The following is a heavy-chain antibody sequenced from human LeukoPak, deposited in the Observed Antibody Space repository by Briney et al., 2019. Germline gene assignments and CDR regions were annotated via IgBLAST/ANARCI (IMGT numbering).Heavy chain of an antibody. V-gene: IGHV1-8*01. CDR1: GYTFTSHH. Sequence: ASVKVSCKASGYTFTSHHINWVRQAAGQGLEWMGWMNPNSGNTAYAQKFQGRVTMTTDTSTSTAYMELRSLRSDDTAVYYCARIEKGYSSSSDSPYYYYMDVWGKGTTVTVSS. D-gene: IGHD6-6*01. CDR2: MNPNSGNT. CDR3: ARIEKGYSSSSDSPYYYYMDV. J-gene: IGHJ6*03.